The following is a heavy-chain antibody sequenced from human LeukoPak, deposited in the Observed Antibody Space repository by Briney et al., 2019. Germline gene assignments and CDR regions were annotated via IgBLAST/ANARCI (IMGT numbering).Heavy chain of an antibody. Sequence: SETLSLTCTVSGGSILDSTYYWAWIRQPPGKGLEWIVTIFYNGNTHYNPSLKSRVTMSVDTVKNQFSLNLNSVTAADTAVYYCARQSSGYYYGWFDPWGQGTLVTVSS. CDR2: IFYNGNT. D-gene: IGHD3-22*01. V-gene: IGHV4-39*01. CDR3: ARQSSGYYYGWFDP. J-gene: IGHJ5*02. CDR1: GGSILDSTYY.